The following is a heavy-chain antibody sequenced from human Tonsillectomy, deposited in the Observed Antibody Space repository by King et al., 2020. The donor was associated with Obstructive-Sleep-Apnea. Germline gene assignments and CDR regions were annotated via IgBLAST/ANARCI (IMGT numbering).Heavy chain of an antibody. CDR3: ASQGSSWFSYFDY. CDR2: IYYSGGT. J-gene: IGHJ4*02. CDR1: GGSISSYY. Sequence: QLQESGPGLVKPSETLSLTCTVSGGSISSYYWSWIRPPPGKGLEWIGYIYYSGGTNYNPSLRSRVTISADTSKNQFSLKLSSVTAADTAVYYCASQGSSWFSYFDYWGQGTLVTVSS. V-gene: IGHV4-59*01. D-gene: IGHD6-13*01.